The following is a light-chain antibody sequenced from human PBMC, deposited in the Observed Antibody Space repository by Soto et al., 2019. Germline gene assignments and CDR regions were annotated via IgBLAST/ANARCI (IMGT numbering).Light chain of an antibody. V-gene: IGKV3-20*01. Sequence: EIVLTQSPGTLSLSPGERATLSCRASQSVSSSYLAWYQRKPGQAPRLLIYGASSRATGIPDRFSGSGSGTDFTLTISRLEPEDFAVYYCQQYGSSWTIGQGTKVDIK. CDR3: QQYGSSWT. CDR1: QSVSSSY. J-gene: IGKJ1*01. CDR2: GAS.